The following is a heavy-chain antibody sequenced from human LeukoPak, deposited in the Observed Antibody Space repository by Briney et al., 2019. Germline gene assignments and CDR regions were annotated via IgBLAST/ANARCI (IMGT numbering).Heavy chain of an antibody. J-gene: IGHJ4*02. V-gene: IGHV3-33*01. CDR2: IWYDGSNK. CDR3: ARSNSHYFDY. CDR1: GFTFNSYG. Sequence: PGRSLRLSCAASGFTFNSYGMHWVRQAPGKGLEWVAVIWYDGSNKYYADSVKGRFTISRDNSKNTLYVQMNSLRAEDTAVYYCARSNSHYFDYWGQGTLVTVSS. D-gene: IGHD2/OR15-2a*01.